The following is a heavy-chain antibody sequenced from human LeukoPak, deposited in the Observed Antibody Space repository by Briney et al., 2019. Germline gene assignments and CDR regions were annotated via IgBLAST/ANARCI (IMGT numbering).Heavy chain of an antibody. CDR2: ISYDGSNK. J-gene: IGHJ4*02. D-gene: IGHD6-19*01. CDR3: AKAGIAVAGTWGIFDY. CDR1: GFTFSSYG. Sequence: LGRSLRLSCAASGFTFSSYGMHWVRQAPGKGLEWVAVISYDGSNKYYADSVKGRFTISRDNSKNTLYLQMNSLRAEDTAVYYCAKAGIAVAGTWGIFDYWGQGTLVTVSS. V-gene: IGHV3-30*18.